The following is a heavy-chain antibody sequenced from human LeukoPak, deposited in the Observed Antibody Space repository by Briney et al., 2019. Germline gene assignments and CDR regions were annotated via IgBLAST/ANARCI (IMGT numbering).Heavy chain of an antibody. CDR2: ISGSGGST. CDR3: ARSGIAAAGFDY. Sequence: QSGGSLRLSCAASEFTFSSYAMSWPRQAPGKGLEWVSAISGSGGSTYYADSVKGRFTISRDNSKNTLYLQMNSLRAEDTAVYYCARSGIAAAGFDYWGQGTLVTVSS. CDR1: EFTFSSYA. D-gene: IGHD6-13*01. V-gene: IGHV3-23*01. J-gene: IGHJ4*02.